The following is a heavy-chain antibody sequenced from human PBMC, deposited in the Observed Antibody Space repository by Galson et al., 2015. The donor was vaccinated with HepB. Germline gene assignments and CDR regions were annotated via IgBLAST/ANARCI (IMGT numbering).Heavy chain of an antibody. V-gene: IGHV3-23*01. J-gene: IGHJ2*01. D-gene: IGHD4-11*01. CDR1: GFTFSSYA. CDR2: ISGSGGST. CDR3: AKSGRDYTGFGPHWYFDR. Sequence: SLRLSCAASGFTFSSYAMSWVRQAPGKGLEWVSAISGSGGSTYYADSVEGRFTISRDNSKNTLYLQMNSLRAEDTAVYYCAKSGRDYTGFGPHWYFDRWGRGTLVTVSS.